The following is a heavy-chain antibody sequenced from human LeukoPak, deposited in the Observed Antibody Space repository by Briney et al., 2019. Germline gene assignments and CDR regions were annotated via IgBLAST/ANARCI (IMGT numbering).Heavy chain of an antibody. CDR1: GVPFSSYS. D-gene: IGHD3-10*01. CDR2: ISSSSSYI. Sequence: AGSLRLSCAASGVPFSSYSMNWVRQAPGKGLEWVASISSSSSYIYYADSVKGRFTISRDNAKNSLYLQMNSLRAEDTAVYYCARDSPAYGSGSYWGQGTLVTVSS. V-gene: IGHV3-21*01. CDR3: ARDSPAYGSGSY. J-gene: IGHJ4*02.